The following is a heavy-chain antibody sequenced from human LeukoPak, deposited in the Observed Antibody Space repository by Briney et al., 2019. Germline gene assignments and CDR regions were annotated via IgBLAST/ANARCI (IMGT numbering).Heavy chain of an antibody. CDR1: GGSFSGYY. CDR3: ARLSSGYADLSWEFDY. D-gene: IGHD3-3*01. V-gene: IGHV4-34*01. Sequence: SETLSLTCAVYGGSFSGYYWSWIRQPPGKGLEWIGEINHSGSTNNNPSLKSRVTISVDTSKNQFSLKLSPVTAADTAVYYCARLSSGYADLSWEFDYWGQGTLVTVSS. J-gene: IGHJ4*02. CDR2: INHSGST.